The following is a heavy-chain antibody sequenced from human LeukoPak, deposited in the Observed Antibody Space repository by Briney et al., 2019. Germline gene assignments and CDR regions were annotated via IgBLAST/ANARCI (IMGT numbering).Heavy chain of an antibody. CDR3: ARVGYRSSSVDY. V-gene: IGHV3-48*04. CDR1: GFTLSSST. J-gene: IGHJ4*02. Sequence: PGGSLRLSCAATGFTLSSSTMNWVRQAPGKGLEWISFISSSSSTIYYADSVKGRFTISRDNAKNSLYLQMNSLRAEDTAVFYCARVGYRSSSVDYWGQGTLVTVSS. CDR2: ISSSSSTI. D-gene: IGHD6-6*01.